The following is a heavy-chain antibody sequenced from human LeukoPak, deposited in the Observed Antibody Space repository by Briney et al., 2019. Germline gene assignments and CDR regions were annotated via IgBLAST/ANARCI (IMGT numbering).Heavy chain of an antibody. V-gene: IGHV3-30*02. J-gene: IGHJ4*02. D-gene: IGHD3-16*01. CDR3: AKGYSYAFDY. CDR2: IRKDGSIK. CDR1: GFIFSNSV. Sequence: PGGSLRLSCVASGFIFSNSVMHWVRQAPGKRLEWVAFIRKDGSIKYYADSVRGRFTFSRDNSKNTVYLQMSSLGADDTAVYYCAKGYSYAFDYWGQGTLVTVSS.